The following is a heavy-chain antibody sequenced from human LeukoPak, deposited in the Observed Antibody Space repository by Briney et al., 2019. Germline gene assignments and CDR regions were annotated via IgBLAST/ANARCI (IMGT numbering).Heavy chain of an antibody. Sequence: PSETLSLTCTVSGASVSGKFWNWIRHSPGNGLEWIGLIYYSGSTKFNPSLKSRVAMSVDPSNNQFSLSLNSVTTTDTAVYFCVGGGDWLPEYWGRGTQVIVSS. J-gene: IGHJ4*01. CDR3: VGGGDWLPEY. CDR1: GASVSGKF. CDR2: IYYSGST. V-gene: IGHV4-59*02. D-gene: IGHD3/OR15-3a*01.